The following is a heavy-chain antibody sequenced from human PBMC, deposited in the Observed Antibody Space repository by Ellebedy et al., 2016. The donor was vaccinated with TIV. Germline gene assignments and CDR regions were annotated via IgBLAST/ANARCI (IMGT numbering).Heavy chain of an antibody. Sequence: GESLKISCAASGLPFSSHAMSWVRQALGTELQWVSSITERGGNTYYADSVKGRFPISRDNSKATLFLQMNSLRAEDMAIYLCARDPVGVGPAFDVWGQGTMVTVSS. CDR1: GLPFSSHA. CDR2: ITERGGNT. V-gene: IGHV3-23*01. CDR3: ARDPVGVGPAFDV. J-gene: IGHJ3*01. D-gene: IGHD4-23*01.